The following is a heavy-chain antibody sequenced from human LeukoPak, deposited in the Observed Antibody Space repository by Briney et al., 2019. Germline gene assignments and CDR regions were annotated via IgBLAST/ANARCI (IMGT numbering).Heavy chain of an antibody. V-gene: IGHV6-1*01. D-gene: IGHD2-15*01. CDR1: GDSVSSNSAA. J-gene: IGHJ4*02. CDR2: TYYRSNWHN. CDR3: ARIVGGSPDY. Sequence: SQTLSLTCAISGDSVSSNSAAWNWIRQSPPRGLEWLGRTYYRSNWHNDYAVSVKSRITINPDTSKNQFSLQLNSVIPEDTAIYYCARIVGGSPDYWGQGTLATVSS.